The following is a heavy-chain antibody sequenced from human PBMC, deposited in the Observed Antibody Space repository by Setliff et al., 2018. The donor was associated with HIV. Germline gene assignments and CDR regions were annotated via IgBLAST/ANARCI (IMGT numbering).Heavy chain of an antibody. CDR3: GRGLELDSIYYYAMDV. D-gene: IGHD6-13*01. Sequence: GGSLRLSCAASGFPFSSSYMNWVRQAPGKGLEWVSLTYSGGSTKYADSVKGRFTVSRDTSKTTLYLQMNSLRVEDTAVYYCGRGLELDSIYYYAMDVWGRGTTVTVSS. CDR2: TYSGGST. V-gene: IGHV3-53*01. CDR1: GFPFSSSY. J-gene: IGHJ6*02.